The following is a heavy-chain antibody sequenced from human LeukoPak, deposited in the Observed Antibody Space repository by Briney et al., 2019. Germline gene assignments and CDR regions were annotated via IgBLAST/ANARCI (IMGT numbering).Heavy chain of an antibody. J-gene: IGHJ6*02. CDR1: GFTFSSYG. Sequence: GGSLGLSCAASGFTFSSYGMHWVRQAPGKGLEWVAVISYDGSNKYYADSVKGRFTISRDNSKNTLYLQMNSLRAEDTAVYYCAKDFSGDYYYGMDVWGQGTTVTVSS. V-gene: IGHV3-30*18. CDR3: AKDFSGDYYYGMDV. CDR2: ISYDGSNK. D-gene: IGHD3-10*01.